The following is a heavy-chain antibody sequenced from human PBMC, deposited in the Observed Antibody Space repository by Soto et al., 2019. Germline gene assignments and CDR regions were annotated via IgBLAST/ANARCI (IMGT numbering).Heavy chain of an antibody. D-gene: IGHD1-26*01. J-gene: IGHJ4*02. V-gene: IGHV1-8*01. CDR2: MQPSSGRT. CDR1: GYSFTSLD. Sequence: ASVKVSCKASGYSFTSLDVNWVRQTTGQGLEWMGWMQPSSGRTGYAQKFQGRVTMTRDTSINTAYMELSSLTSDDTAFYYCARGVTAGVDYWGQGTLVTVSS. CDR3: ARGVTAGVDY.